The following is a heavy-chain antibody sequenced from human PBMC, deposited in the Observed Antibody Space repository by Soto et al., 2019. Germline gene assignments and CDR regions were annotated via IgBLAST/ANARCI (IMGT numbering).Heavy chain of an antibody. V-gene: IGHV1-8*01. CDR1: GYTFTSYD. J-gene: IGHJ4*02. Sequence: QVQLVQSGAEVKKPGASVKVSCKASGYTFTSYDINWVRQATGQGLEWMGWMNPNSGNTVYAQKFXXRXXMTRNTSISTAYMELSSLRSEDTAVYYCARGHSSSWYVCDYWGQGTLVTVSS. CDR3: ARGHSSSWYVCDY. D-gene: IGHD6-13*01. CDR2: MNPNSGNT.